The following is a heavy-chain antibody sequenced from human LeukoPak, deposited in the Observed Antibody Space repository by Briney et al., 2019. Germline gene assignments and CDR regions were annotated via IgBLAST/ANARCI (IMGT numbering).Heavy chain of an antibody. CDR3: ARVIRYQYYYYYGMDV. Sequence: SDTLSLTCAVYGGSFSGYYWSWIRQPPGKGLEWIGEINHSGSTNYNPSLKSRVTISVDTSKNQFSLKLSSVTAADTAVYYCARVIRYQYYYYYGMDVWGQGTTVTVSS. CDR2: INHSGST. J-gene: IGHJ6*02. D-gene: IGHD3-9*01. V-gene: IGHV4-34*01. CDR1: GGSFSGYY.